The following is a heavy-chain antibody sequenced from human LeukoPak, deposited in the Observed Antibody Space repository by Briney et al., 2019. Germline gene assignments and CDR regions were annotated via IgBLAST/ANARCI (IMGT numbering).Heavy chain of an antibody. CDR2: ISGSGGST. V-gene: IGHV3-23*01. CDR3: AKTPEYYDYVWGSTRPLYGMDV. Sequence: PGGSLRLSCAASGFTFSSYAMSWVRQAPGKGLEWVSAISGSGGSTYYADSVKGRFTISRDNSKNTLYLQMNSLRAEDTAVYYCAKTPEYYDYVWGSTRPLYGMDVWGQGTTVTVSS. J-gene: IGHJ6*02. CDR1: GFTFSSYA. D-gene: IGHD3-16*01.